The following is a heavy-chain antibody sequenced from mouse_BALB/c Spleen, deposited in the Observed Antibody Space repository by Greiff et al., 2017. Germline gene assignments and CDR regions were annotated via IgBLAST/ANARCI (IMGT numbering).Heavy chain of an antibody. J-gene: IGHJ3*01. V-gene: IGHV5-9-3*01. CDR1: GFTFSSYA. CDR3: ARRAYYRYDEEWFAY. CDR2: ISSGGSYT. Sequence: EVKVEESGGGLVKPGGSLKLSCAASGFTFSSYAMSWVRQTPEKRLEWVATISSGGSYTYYPDSVKGRFTISRDNAKNTLYLQMSSLRSEDTAMYYCARRAYYRYDEEWFAYWGQGTLVTVSA. D-gene: IGHD2-14*01.